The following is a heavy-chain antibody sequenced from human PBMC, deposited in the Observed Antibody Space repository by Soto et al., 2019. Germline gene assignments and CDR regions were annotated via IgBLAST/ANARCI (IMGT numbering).Heavy chain of an antibody. V-gene: IGHV5-51*01. CDR2: IYPGDSDT. Sequence: GESLKISCKGSGYSFTSYWIGWVRQMPGKGLEWMGIIYPGDSDTRYSPSFQGQVTISADKSISTAYLQWSSLKASDTAMYYCARIPFSYYDFWSGTSYYYYMDVWGKGTTVTV. J-gene: IGHJ6*03. CDR1: GYSFTSYW. CDR3: ARIPFSYYDFWSGTSYYYYMDV. D-gene: IGHD3-3*01.